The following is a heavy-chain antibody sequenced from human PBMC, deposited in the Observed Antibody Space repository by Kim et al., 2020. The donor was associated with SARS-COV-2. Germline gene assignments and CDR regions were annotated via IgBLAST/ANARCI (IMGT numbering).Heavy chain of an antibody. V-gene: IGHV3-23*01. Sequence: GGSLRLSCAASGFTFSSYAMSWVRQAPGKGFEWVSAITNSGDNTYDADSVKGRFTISRDNSRNTPYLRMNSLGVEDTALYYCAKGSSSSRPYYFDYWGQEILVTVPA. CDR3: AKGSSSSRPYYFDY. J-gene: IGHJ4*02. D-gene: IGHD2-2*01. CDR1: GFTFSSYA. CDR2: ITNSGDNT.